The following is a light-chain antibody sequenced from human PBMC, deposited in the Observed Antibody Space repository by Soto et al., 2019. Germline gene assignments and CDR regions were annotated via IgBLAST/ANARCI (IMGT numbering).Light chain of an antibody. CDR3: SSYTRSSTRV. V-gene: IGLV2-14*03. CDR1: SSDVGAYDF. J-gene: IGLJ1*01. CDR2: EVS. Sequence: QSALTQPASVSGSPGQSITISCTGTSSDVGAYDFVSWYQQHPDKAPKLMIYEVSNRPSGVSNRFSGSKSVNTATLTISGLLAEDEADYYCSSYTRSSTRVFGTGTKVTVL.